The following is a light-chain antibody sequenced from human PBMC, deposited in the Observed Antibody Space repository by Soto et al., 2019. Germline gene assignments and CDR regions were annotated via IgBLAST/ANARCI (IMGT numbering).Light chain of an antibody. Sequence: QSVLTQPPSASGTPGQRVTLSCSGSSSNIGSNYVYWYQQGPGTTPKLLIYKTNQRPSGVPERFSGSKSGTSASLAISGLSSEDEADYYCAIWDDSLGGREVFGAGTKLTV. V-gene: IGLV1-47*01. CDR1: SSNIGSNY. CDR3: AIWDDSLGGREV. CDR2: KTN. J-gene: IGLJ2*01.